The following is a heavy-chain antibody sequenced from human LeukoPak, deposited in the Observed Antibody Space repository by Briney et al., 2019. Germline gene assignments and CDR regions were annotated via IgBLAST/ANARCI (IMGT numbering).Heavy chain of an antibody. CDR3: ARDRTDCSSTSCYMGNYFDY. V-gene: IGHV3-48*04. J-gene: IGHJ4*02. CDR1: GFTFSSYS. CDR2: ISSSTSTI. Sequence: PGGSLRLSCAASGFTFSSYSMNWVRQAPGKGLEWVSYISSSTSTIYYADSVKGRFTISRDNAKNSLYLQMNSLRAEDTAVYYCARDRTDCSSTSCYMGNYFDYWGQGTLVTVSS. D-gene: IGHD2-2*02.